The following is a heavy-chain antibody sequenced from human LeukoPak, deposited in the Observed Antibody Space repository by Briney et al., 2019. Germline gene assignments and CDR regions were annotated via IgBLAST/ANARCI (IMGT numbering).Heavy chain of an antibody. CDR3: ARGPHRITMIVVATSDDAFDI. V-gene: IGHV1-18*01. J-gene: IGHJ3*02. Sequence: ASVKVSCKASGYTFTSYGISWVRQAPGQGLEWMGWISAYNGNTNYAQKLQGRVTMTTDTSTSTAYMELRSLRSDDTAVYYCARGPHRITMIVVATSDDAFDIWGQGTMVTVSS. CDR2: ISAYNGNT. D-gene: IGHD3-22*01. CDR1: GYTFTSYG.